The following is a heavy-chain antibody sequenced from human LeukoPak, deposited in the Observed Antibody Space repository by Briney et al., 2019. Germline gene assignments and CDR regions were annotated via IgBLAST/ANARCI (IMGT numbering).Heavy chain of an antibody. J-gene: IGHJ6*03. D-gene: IGHD2-8*01. CDR2: ISSNGGST. CDR3: ASGEVYDRGKGEDYYYMDV. V-gene: IGHV3-64*01. CDR1: GFTFSSWA. Sequence: PGGSLTLSCPVSGFTFSSWALHWSRQAPGKGLEYVSAISSNGGSTYYANSVKGRFTISRDNSKNTLYLQMGSLRAEDMAVYYCASGEVYDRGKGEDYYYMDVWGKGTTVTVSS.